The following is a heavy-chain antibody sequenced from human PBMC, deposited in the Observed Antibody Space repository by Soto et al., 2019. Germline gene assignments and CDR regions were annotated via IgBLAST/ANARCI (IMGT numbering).Heavy chain of an antibody. CDR3: TRSLPMGILCSGSSRGFET. D-gene: IGHD2-15*01. Sequence: SVKGRFTIYRDNAKNSLFLRMNSLRDEDTAVYYCTRSLPMGILCSGSSRGFETWGQGTLVTVSS. J-gene: IGHJ5*02. V-gene: IGHV3-48*02.